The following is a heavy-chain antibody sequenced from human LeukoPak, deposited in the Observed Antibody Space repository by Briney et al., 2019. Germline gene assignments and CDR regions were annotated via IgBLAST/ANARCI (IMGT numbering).Heavy chain of an antibody. CDR3: ARAPRSGVAYGDYWFDP. Sequence: GASVKVSCKASGYTFTGYYMHWVRQAPGQGLEWMGWINPNSGGTNYAQKFQGRVTMTRDTSISTAYMELSRLRSDDTAVYYCARAPRSGVAYGDYWFDPWGQGTLVTVSS. CDR1: GYTFTGYY. D-gene: IGHD4-17*01. J-gene: IGHJ5*02. V-gene: IGHV1-2*02. CDR2: INPNSGGT.